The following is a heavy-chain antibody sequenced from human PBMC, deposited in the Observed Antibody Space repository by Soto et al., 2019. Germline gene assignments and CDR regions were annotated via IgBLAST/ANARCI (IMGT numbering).Heavy chain of an antibody. CDR2: MNHSGST. D-gene: IGHD3-3*01. CDR1: GGSFSGYY. CDR3: ARSITIFGVVIHDAFDI. J-gene: IGHJ3*02. V-gene: IGHV4-34*01. Sequence: QVQLQQWGAGLLKPSETLSLTCAVYGGSFSGYYWSWIRQPPGKGLEWIGEMNHSGSTNYNPSLKIRVTISVDTSKNQFSLKLSSVNAADTAVYYCARSITIFGVVIHDAFDIWGQGTMVIVSS.